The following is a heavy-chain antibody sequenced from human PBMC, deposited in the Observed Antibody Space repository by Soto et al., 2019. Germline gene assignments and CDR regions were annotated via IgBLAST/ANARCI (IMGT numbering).Heavy chain of an antibody. J-gene: IGHJ5*02. V-gene: IGHV4-34*01. CDR1: GGSFSDHY. D-gene: IGHD1-26*01. Sequence: QVQLQQWGAGLLKPSETLSLTCAVYGGSFSDHYWIWIRQPPGKGLEWIGEIHLSGRTNYNPTLKRRVTISLDTSKNQFSVKLSSVTAADTAGYYCTRTATRGASAWFDPWGQETLVSVSS. CDR2: IHLSGRT. CDR3: TRTATRGASAWFDP.